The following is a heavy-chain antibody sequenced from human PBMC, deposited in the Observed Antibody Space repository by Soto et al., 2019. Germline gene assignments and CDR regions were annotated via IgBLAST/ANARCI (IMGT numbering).Heavy chain of an antibody. J-gene: IGHJ4*02. CDR1: GYTFTNYG. D-gene: IGHD3-3*01. CDR3: ARGGTTYYESWKMDY. CDR2: INVDTGNT. V-gene: IGHV1-18*01. Sequence: QVQLVQSGAEVRRPGASVKVSCKASGYTFTNYGINWVRQAPGQGLEWMGWINVDTGNTNYAQKVQGRVTMTTDTSTSTAYMELRSLRSDDTAMYYCARGGTTYYESWKMDYWGQGTLITVSS.